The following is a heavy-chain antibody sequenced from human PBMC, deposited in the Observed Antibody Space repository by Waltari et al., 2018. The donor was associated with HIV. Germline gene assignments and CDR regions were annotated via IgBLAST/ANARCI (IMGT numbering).Heavy chain of an antibody. CDR1: GFALSGYY. D-gene: IGHD3-10*01. Sequence: QVQLVESGGGLVKPGGSLRLSCEVSGFALSGYYMSWIRQAPGQGLEWIAYIGGNGMAVYYADSVKGRFTVSRDNADNKLHLQLTNLRAEDTALYYCARDYFGAGTSWFFDYWGQGALVIVSP. J-gene: IGHJ4*02. CDR3: ARDYFGAGTSWFFDY. V-gene: IGHV3-11*01. CDR2: IGGNGMAV.